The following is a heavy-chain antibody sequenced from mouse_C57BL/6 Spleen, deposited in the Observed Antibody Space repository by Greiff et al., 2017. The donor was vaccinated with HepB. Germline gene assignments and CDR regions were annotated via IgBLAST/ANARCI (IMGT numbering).Heavy chain of an antibody. J-gene: IGHJ2*01. CDR3: ARGIDYDVFDY. D-gene: IGHD2-4*01. CDR2: ISYDGSN. V-gene: IGHV3-6*01. CDR1: GYSITSGYY. Sequence: DVQLQESGPGLVKPSQSLSLTCSVTGYSITSGYYWNWIRQFPGNKLEWMGYISYDGSNNYNPSLKNRISITRDTSKNQFILKLNSVTTEDTATYYCARGIDYDVFDYWGQGTTLTVSS.